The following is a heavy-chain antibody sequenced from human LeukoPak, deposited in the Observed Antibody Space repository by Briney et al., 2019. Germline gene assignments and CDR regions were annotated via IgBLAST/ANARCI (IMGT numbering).Heavy chain of an antibody. CDR3: ASVYDSSGYYPF. J-gene: IGHJ4*02. V-gene: IGHV4-30-2*01. CDR2: INHSGST. Sequence: SQTLSLTCAVSGGSISSDGYSWSWIRQPPGKGLEWIGEINHSGSTNYDPSLKSRVTISVDTSKNQFSLKLSSVTAADTAVYYCASVYDSSGYYPFWGQGTLVTVSS. D-gene: IGHD3-22*01. CDR1: GGSISSDGYS.